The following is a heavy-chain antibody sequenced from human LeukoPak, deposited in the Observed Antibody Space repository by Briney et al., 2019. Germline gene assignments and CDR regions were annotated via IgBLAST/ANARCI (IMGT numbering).Heavy chain of an antibody. V-gene: IGHV1-2*02. Sequence: ASVKVSCKASGYTFTGYYMHWVRQAPGQGLEWMGWINPNSGGTNYAQKFQGRVTMTTDTSTSTAYMELRSLRSDDTAVYYCARDVLHRIHYDSSAYYPGSSYWGQGTLVTVSS. CDR2: INPNSGGT. D-gene: IGHD3-22*01. CDR1: GYTFTGYY. CDR3: ARDVLHRIHYDSSAYYPGSSY. J-gene: IGHJ4*02.